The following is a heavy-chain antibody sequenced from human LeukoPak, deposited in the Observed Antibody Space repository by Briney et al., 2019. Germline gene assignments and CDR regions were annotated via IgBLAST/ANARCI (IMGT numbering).Heavy chain of an antibody. J-gene: IGHJ3*02. CDR1: GFTFSSYS. CDR2: ISSSSDTR. Sequence: RTGGSLRLSCAASGFTFSSYSMNCVSQAPGKGIDWVSYISSSSDTRYYADSVKGRFTISRDNAKNSLHLQMNSLRDEDTAVYYCARPRDGYNYGAFDIWGQGTMVTVSS. V-gene: IGHV3-48*02. CDR3: ARPRDGYNYGAFDI. D-gene: IGHD5-24*01.